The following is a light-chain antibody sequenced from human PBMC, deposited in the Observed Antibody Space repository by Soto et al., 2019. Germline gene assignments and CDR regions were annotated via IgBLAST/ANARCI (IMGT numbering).Light chain of an antibody. J-gene: IGLJ1*01. CDR3: SSYAGSTNFYV. Sequence: QSVLTQHPSASGSPGQSVTISFTGTSSDVGSYNYVSWFRQHPDEAPKLIIYEVSQRPSGVPDRFSGSKSGNTASLTVSGLQAEDEADYYCSSYAGSTNFYVFGTGTKVTVL. CDR2: EVS. V-gene: IGLV2-8*01. CDR1: SSDVGSYNY.